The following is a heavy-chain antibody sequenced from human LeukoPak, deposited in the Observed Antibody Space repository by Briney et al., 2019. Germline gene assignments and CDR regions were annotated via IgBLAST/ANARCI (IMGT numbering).Heavy chain of an antibody. CDR3: ARGSTYYDSSGQVPFDY. D-gene: IGHD3-22*01. CDR1: GFTFSSYS. CDR2: ISSSSSTI. J-gene: IGHJ4*02. Sequence: GGSLRLSCAASGFTFSSYSMNWVRQAPGKGLEWVSYISSSSSTIYYADSVKGRFTISRDNAKNSLYLQMNSLRAEDTAVYYCARGSTYYDSSGQVPFDYWDQGTLVTVSS. V-gene: IGHV3-48*01.